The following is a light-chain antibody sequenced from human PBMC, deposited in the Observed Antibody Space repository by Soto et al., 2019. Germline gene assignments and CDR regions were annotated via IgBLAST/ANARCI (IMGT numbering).Light chain of an antibody. V-gene: IGKV1-12*01. CDR1: QGISNW. CDR2: AAS. Sequence: DIQMTQSPSSVSASVGDRVTITCRASQGISNWLAWYQQKPGKSPKVLIYAASSLQSGVPSRFSGSGFGTEFTLTISSLQSEDFAVYYCQQYKNWPLFGQGTRLDIK. J-gene: IGKJ5*01. CDR3: QQYKNWPL.